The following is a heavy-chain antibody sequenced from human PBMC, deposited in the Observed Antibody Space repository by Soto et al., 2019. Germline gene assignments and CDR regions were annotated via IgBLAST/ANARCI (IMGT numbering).Heavy chain of an antibody. CDR1: GSSVSNSNW. V-gene: IGHV4-4*02. D-gene: IGHD1-20*01. J-gene: IGHJ6*03. Sequence: QVQLQESGPGLVKPSGTLSLTCVVSGSSVSNSNWWTWVRQPPGKGLEWIGEIYHTGDTNYNPSLVSRVTLSIDKSRNQFSLRLWSVTAADTAVYFCAINGIYYYDMDVWGRGTTVTVSS. CDR3: AINGIYYYDMDV. CDR2: IYHTGDT.